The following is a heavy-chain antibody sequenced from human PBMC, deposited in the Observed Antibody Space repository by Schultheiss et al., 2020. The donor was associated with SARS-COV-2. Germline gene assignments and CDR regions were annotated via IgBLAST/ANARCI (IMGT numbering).Heavy chain of an antibody. CDR2: SNAGNGNT. Sequence: ASVKVSCKASGYTFTGYYMHWVRQAPGQGLEWMGWSNAGNGNTKYSQEFQGRVTITADTSTSTTYMELSSLRSEDTAIYYCAKEKDYSIYGMDVWGQGTTVTVSS. D-gene: IGHD4-11*01. J-gene: IGHJ6*02. CDR3: AKEKDYSIYGMDV. CDR1: GYTFTGYY. V-gene: IGHV1/OR15-3*02.